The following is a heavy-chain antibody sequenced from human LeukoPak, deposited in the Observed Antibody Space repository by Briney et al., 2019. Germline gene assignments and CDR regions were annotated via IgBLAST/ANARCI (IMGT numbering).Heavy chain of an antibody. D-gene: IGHD1-14*01. CDR2: IYYSGST. V-gene: IGHV4-59*08. Sequence: SETLSLTCTVSGGSISSYYWSWIRQPPGKGLEWIGYIYYSGSTNYNPSLKSRVTISVDTSKNQFSLKLSSVTAADTAVYYCARRTGSSGVFDIWGQGTMVTVSS. CDR3: ARRTGSSGVFDI. CDR1: GGSISSYY. J-gene: IGHJ3*02.